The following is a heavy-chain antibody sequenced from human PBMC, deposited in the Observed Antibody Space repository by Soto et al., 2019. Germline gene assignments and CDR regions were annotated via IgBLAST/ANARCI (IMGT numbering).Heavy chain of an antibody. V-gene: IGHV1-18*01. CDR2: ISGYNGDT. D-gene: IGHD2-8*01. CDR1: GYTFTRYG. J-gene: IGHJ6*02. Sequence: QGHLVQSGAEVKKPGASVKVSCKASGYTFTRYGISWVRQATGQGLEWMGWISGYNGDTNYAQNLQDRVTMTIDTSXXTAYMELRSLTSDDTAVYYCAKNGQPPYYYYGLDVWGQGTTVTVSS. CDR3: AKNGQPPYYYYGLDV.